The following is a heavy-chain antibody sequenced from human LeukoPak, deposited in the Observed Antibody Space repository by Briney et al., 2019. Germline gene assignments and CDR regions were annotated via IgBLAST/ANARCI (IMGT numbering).Heavy chain of an antibody. Sequence: SVKVSCKASGGTFSSHAISWVRQAPGQGLEWMGRIIPIFGTANYAQKFQGRVTITTDESTSTAYMELSSLRSEDTAVYYCAREFMRFSVKSLLYDSSGYSDYWGQGTLVTVSS. CDR1: GGTFSSHA. D-gene: IGHD3-22*01. CDR2: IIPIFGTA. V-gene: IGHV1-69*05. J-gene: IGHJ4*02. CDR3: AREFMRFSVKSLLYDSSGYSDY.